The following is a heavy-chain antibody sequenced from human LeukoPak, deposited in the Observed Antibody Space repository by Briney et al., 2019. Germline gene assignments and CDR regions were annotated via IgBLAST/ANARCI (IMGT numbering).Heavy chain of an antibody. Sequence: GESLKISCKGSGYNFTSYWIGWVRQMPGKGLEWMGIIYPGDSDTRYSPSFQGQVTISADKSISTAYLQWSSLKASDTAMYYCARSKGGDREHDAFDIWGQGTMVTVSS. J-gene: IGHJ3*02. CDR2: IYPGDSDT. D-gene: IGHD2-21*02. CDR1: GYNFTSYW. CDR3: ARSKGGDREHDAFDI. V-gene: IGHV5-51*01.